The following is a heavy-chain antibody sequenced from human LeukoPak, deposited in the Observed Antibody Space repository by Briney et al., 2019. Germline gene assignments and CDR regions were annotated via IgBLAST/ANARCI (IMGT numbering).Heavy chain of an antibody. CDR2: FYHSGST. D-gene: IGHD1-26*01. CDR3: AISSRVGGTYTGFDY. J-gene: IGHJ4*02. CDR1: GDXISSSSYY. V-gene: IGHV4-39*01. Sequence: SETLSLTCTVSGDXISSSSYYWGWIRQPPGKGLEWIGGFYHSGSTYYNPSLKSRVTISGDTSKNQFSVNLSSVTAADTALYYCAISSRVGGTYTGFDYWGQGTLVTVSS.